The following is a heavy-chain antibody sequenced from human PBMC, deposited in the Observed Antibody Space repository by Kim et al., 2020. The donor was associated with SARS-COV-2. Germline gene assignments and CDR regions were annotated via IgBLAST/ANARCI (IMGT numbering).Heavy chain of an antibody. CDR2: ISGSGGST. V-gene: IGHV3-23*01. Sequence: GGSMRLSCAASGFTFSSFAMSWVRQAPGKGLEWVSAISGSGGSTYYADSVKGRFTISRDNSQNTLYLQMKSLRAEDTAVYYCASLTYSSSWETRYYYYGMDVWGQGTTVTVSS. CDR1: GFTFSSFA. D-gene: IGHD6-13*01. CDR3: ASLTYSSSWETRYYYYGMDV. J-gene: IGHJ6*02.